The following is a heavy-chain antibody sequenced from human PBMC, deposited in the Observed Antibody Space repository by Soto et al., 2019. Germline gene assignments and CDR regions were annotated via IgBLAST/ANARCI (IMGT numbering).Heavy chain of an antibody. CDR1: GGTFSSYA. V-gene: IGHV1-69*01. D-gene: IGHD3-10*01. J-gene: IGHJ5*02. CDR2: IIPILGTA. Sequence: QVQLVQSGAEVKKPGSSVKVSCKASGGTFSSYAISWVRQAPGQGLEWMGGIIPILGTANYAQKFQGRVTITADESTSTAYMELSSLRSEDTAVYYCARVEYPGVRENNWFDPWGQGTLVTVSS. CDR3: ARVEYPGVRENNWFDP.